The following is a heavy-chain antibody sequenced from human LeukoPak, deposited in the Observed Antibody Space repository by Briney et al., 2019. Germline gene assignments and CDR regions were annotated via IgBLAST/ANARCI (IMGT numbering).Heavy chain of an antibody. D-gene: IGHD6-6*01. CDR2: FNPNSGGT. V-gene: IGHV1-2*02. Sequence: ASVKVSCKASGYTFTGYYMHWVRQAPGQGLEWMGWFNPNSGGTNYAQKFQGRVTMTRDTSISTAYMELSRLRSDDTAVYYCARNLEYSSSFFDYWGQGTTVTVSS. CDR3: ARNLEYSSSFFDY. CDR1: GYTFTGYY. J-gene: IGHJ4*03.